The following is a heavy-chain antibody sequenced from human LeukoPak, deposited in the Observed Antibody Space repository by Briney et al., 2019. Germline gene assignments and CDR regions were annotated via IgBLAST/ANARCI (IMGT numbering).Heavy chain of an antibody. CDR2: IYYSGRT. J-gene: IGHJ4*02. V-gene: IGHV4-39*01. Sequence: SETLSLTCTVSGGSISSSSYYWGWVRQPPGKGLEWIGSIYYSGRTHYNPSLKSRVTISVDTSKKQFSLKQRSMPAADTAVYYCARHRVRAGRYSDWLLPFDYWGQGTLVTVSS. CDR3: ARHRVRAGRYSDWLLPFDY. CDR1: GGSISSSSYY. D-gene: IGHD3-9*01.